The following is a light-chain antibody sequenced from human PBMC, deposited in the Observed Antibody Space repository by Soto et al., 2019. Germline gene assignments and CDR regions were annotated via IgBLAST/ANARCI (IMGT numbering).Light chain of an antibody. CDR3: SSYTSTSTPCV. Sequence: QSALTRPASVSGSPGQSITISCTGTSSDVGGYNYVSWYQLHPGKAPKLIIYEVSHRPSGASNHFSGYKSGNTASLTISRPQAEDEADYYCSSYTSTSTPCVFGTGTKVTVL. J-gene: IGLJ1*01. CDR2: EVS. V-gene: IGLV2-14*01. CDR1: SSDVGGYNY.